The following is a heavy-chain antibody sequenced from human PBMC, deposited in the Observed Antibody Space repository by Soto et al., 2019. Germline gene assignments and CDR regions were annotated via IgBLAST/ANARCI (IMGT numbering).Heavy chain of an antibody. CDR1: GGSISSSSYY. J-gene: IGHJ5*02. CDR3: ARVVAATHMWFDP. Sequence: SETLSLTCTVSGGSISSSSYYWGWIRQPPGKGLEWIGSIYYSGSTYYNPSLKSRVTISVDTSKNQFSLKLSSVTAADTAVYYCARVVAATHMWFDPWGQGTLVTVSS. V-gene: IGHV4-39*01. D-gene: IGHD2-15*01. CDR2: IYYSGST.